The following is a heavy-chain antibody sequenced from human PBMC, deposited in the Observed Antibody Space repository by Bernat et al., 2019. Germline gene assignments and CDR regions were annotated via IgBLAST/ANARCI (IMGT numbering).Heavy chain of an antibody. CDR2: ISGSGGST. V-gene: IGHV3-23*01. D-gene: IGHD3-22*01. Sequence: EVQLLESGGGLVQPGGSLRLSCAASGFTFSSYAMSWVRQAPGKGLEWVSAISGSGGSTYYADSVKGRFTISRDNSKNTLYLQINSLRAEDTAVYYCAKDLPPYYYDSSGYYYLFDYWGRGTLVTVSS. CDR3: AKDLPPYYYDSSGYYYLFDY. J-gene: IGHJ4*02. CDR1: GFTFSSYA.